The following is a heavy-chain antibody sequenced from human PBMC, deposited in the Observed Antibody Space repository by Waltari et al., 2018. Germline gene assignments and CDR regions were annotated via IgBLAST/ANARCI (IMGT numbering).Heavy chain of an antibody. D-gene: IGHD6-6*01. V-gene: IGHV4-39*01. CDR2: IYYSGST. CDR3: ARLSRGIAARPIDY. Sequence: QLQLQESGPGLVKPSETLSLTCTVSGGSINSSSYYWAWIRQPPGKGLEWIGSIYYSGSTYYNPSLKSRVTISVDTSKNQFSLKLSSVTAADTAVYYCARLSRGIAARPIDYWGQGTLVTVSS. CDR1: GGSINSSSYY. J-gene: IGHJ4*02.